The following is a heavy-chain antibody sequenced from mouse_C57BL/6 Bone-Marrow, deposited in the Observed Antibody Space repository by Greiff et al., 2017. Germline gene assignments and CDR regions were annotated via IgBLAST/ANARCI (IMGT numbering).Heavy chain of an antibody. V-gene: IGHV10-1*01. J-gene: IGHJ4*01. D-gene: IGHD2-4*01. CDR1: GFSFNTYA. CDR2: IRSKSNNYAT. Sequence: GGGLVQPKGSLKLSCAASGFSFNTYAMNWVRQAPGKGLEWVARIRSKSNNYATYYADSVKDRFTISRDDSESMLYLQMNNLKTEDTAMYYCVRQRDYDGGDYAMDYWGQGTSVTVSS. CDR3: VRQRDYDGGDYAMDY.